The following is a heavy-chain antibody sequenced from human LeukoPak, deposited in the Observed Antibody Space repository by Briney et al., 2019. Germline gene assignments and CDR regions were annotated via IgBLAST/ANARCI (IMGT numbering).Heavy chain of an antibody. CDR1: GGSFSGYY. J-gene: IGHJ4*02. CDR3: ARELSRDGYDDY. CDR2: INHSGST. D-gene: IGHD5-24*01. V-gene: IGHV4-34*01. Sequence: SEILSLTCAVNGGSFSGYYWSWIRQPPGKGLEWIGEINHSGSTNYNPSLKSRVTISVDTSKNQFSLKLSSVTAADTAVHYCARELSRDGYDDYWGQGTLVTVSS.